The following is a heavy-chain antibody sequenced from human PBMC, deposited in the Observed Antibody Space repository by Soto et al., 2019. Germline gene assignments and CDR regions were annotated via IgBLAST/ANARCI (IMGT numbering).Heavy chain of an antibody. CDR2: INAGNGNT. J-gene: IGHJ4*02. CDR1: GYSFTRHA. Sequence: QVQLVQSGAEVKKPGASVKVSCKASGYSFTRHAMHWVRQAPGQRLEWMGWINAGNGNTKYSQKFQGRVTITRDTSASTAYMDPSSLRSEDTAVYYCARAYCSGGTCYFDYWGQGTLVIVSS. D-gene: IGHD2-15*01. V-gene: IGHV1-3*01. CDR3: ARAYCSGGTCYFDY.